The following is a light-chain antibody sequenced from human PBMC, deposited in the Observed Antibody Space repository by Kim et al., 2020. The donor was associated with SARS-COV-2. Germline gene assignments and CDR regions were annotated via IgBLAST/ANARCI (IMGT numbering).Light chain of an antibody. Sequence: VLTQSPGTLSLSPGERATLSCRASQSVSSSYLAWYQQKPGQAPRLLIYAASSRATGIPDRFSGSGSGTDFTLTISRLEPEDFALYYCQQYDSSLLTFGGGTKVEIK. CDR1: QSVSSSY. J-gene: IGKJ4*01. CDR2: AAS. CDR3: QQYDSSLLT. V-gene: IGKV3-20*01.